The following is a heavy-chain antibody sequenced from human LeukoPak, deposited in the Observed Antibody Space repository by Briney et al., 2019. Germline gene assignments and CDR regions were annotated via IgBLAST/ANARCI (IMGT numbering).Heavy chain of an antibody. V-gene: IGHV4-39*07. CDR1: GGSISSSSYY. CDR2: IYYSGST. J-gene: IGHJ4*02. D-gene: IGHD1-26*01. Sequence: SETLSLTCTVSGGSISSSSYYWGWIRQPPGKGLEWIGSIYYSGSTYYNPSLKSRVTISVDTSKNQFSLKLSSVTAADTAVYYCARGGSYLPDYFDYWGQGTLVTVSS. CDR3: ARGGSYLPDYFDY.